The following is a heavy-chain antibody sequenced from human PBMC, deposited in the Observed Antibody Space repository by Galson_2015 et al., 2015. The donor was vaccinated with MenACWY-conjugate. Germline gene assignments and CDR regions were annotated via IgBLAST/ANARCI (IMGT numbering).Heavy chain of an antibody. CDR1: GDTFTKYH. D-gene: IGHD1-26*01. CDR2: INPRSGNT. J-gene: IGHJ6*02. Sequence: SVKVSCKASGDTFTKYHINWVRQAPGQGLEWMGIINPRSGNTNYAQRFQGRVAMTRDTSTSTVYMELSSLRSEDTAVYYCARDPRGHLGPPDAYYAMDVWGQGTTVTVSS. V-gene: IGHV1-46*01. CDR3: ARDPRGHLGPPDAYYAMDV.